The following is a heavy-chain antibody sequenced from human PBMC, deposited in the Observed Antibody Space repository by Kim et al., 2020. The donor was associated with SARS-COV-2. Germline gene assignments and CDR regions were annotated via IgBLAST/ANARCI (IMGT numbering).Heavy chain of an antibody. CDR3: ATGVGMGVPSWFDP. V-gene: IGHV1-24*01. Sequence: ARKFPGRVTMTEDTSTDTAYMELSSLRSEDTAVYYCATGVGMGVPSWFDPWGQGTLVTVSS. J-gene: IGHJ5*02. D-gene: IGHD1-26*01.